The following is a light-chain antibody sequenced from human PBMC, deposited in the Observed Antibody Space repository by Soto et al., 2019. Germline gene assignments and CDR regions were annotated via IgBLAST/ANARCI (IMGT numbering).Light chain of an antibody. CDR1: QSVSSNY. CDR2: GAS. J-gene: IGKJ2*01. Sequence: EIVLTQSPGTLSLSPGERATLSCRASQSVSSNYLAWYQQKPGQAPRLLIYGASSRATGIPDRFSGSGSGTVFPPTISRLEPDDFAVYYCQHYGGSTNIFGRGTKLDIK. CDR3: QHYGGSTNI. V-gene: IGKV3-20*01.